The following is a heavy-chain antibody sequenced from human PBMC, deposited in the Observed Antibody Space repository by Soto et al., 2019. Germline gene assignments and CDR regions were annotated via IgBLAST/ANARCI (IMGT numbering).Heavy chain of an antibody. CDR3: AKCEAQLWLLSRPYYYYGMEV. CDR1: GFTFSSYA. CDR2: ISGSGGST. D-gene: IGHD5-18*01. Sequence: PGGSLRLSCAASGFTFSSYAMSWVRQAPGKGLEWVSAISGSGGSTYYADSVKGRFTISRDNSKNTLYLQMNSLRAEDTAVYYCAKCEAQLWLLSRPYYYYGMEVWGQGTTVTVPS. V-gene: IGHV3-23*01. J-gene: IGHJ6*02.